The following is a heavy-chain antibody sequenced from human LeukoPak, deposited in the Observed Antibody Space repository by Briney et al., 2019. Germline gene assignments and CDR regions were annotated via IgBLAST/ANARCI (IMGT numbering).Heavy chain of an antibody. CDR2: IYHSGRT. CDR1: GGSIISGNW. D-gene: IGHD5-12*01. Sequence: SGTLSLTCAVSGGSIISGNWWSWVRQPPGKGLEWIGEIYHSGRTSYNPSLKSRVTISLDKSKNQFSLNLSSVTAADTALYYCASSDGQPPRFDSSYDVFDYWGQGTLVTVSS. CDR3: ASSDGQPPRFDSSYDVFDY. V-gene: IGHV4-4*02. J-gene: IGHJ4*02.